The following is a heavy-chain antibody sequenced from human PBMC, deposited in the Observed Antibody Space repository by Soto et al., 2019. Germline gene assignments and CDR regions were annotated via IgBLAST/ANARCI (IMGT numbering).Heavy chain of an antibody. CDR2: IIPLFGTA. CDR3: ARGDVGSDAAMVPFDC. D-gene: IGHD5-18*01. J-gene: IGHJ4*02. Sequence: QVQLVQSGAEVKKPGSSVKVSCKASGGTFTTYAISWVRQTPGQGLAWMGGIIPLFGTANYAQKLQGRVTITPDESRSTAYMELSSRSSEDTAVYYCARGDVGSDAAMVPFDCWGQGTLVTVSS. V-gene: IGHV1-69*05. CDR1: GGTFTTYA.